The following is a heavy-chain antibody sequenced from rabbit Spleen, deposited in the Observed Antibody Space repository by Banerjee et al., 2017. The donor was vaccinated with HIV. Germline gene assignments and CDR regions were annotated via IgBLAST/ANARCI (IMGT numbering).Heavy chain of an antibody. D-gene: IGHD2-1*01. Sequence: QEQLVESGGGLVQPEGSLTLTCTASEFSFSSSYYMCWVRQAPGKGLEWIGCIYTGNGNTYYANWAKGRFTISKTSSTTVTLQMTTLTAADTANYFCARGSATMTMVIIGFYLSLWGPGTLVTVS. CDR1: EFSFSSSYY. CDR2: IYTGNGNT. CDR3: ARGSATMTMVIIGFYLSL. J-gene: IGHJ4*01. V-gene: IGHV1S45*01.